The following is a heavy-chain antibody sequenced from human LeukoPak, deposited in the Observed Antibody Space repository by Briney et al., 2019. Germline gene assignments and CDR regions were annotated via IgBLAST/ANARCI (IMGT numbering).Heavy chain of an antibody. V-gene: IGHV3-23*01. J-gene: IGHJ4*02. D-gene: IGHD6-13*01. CDR3: AKAARYSNTWYAY. CDR1: GFTFSSYA. Sequence: GGSLRLSCAASGFTFSSYAMSWVRQAPGKGLEWVSAISGNGDTTYYADSVKGRFTISRDSSKNTLYLQMNSLRAEDTAVYYCAKAARYSNTWYAYWGQGTLVTVSS. CDR2: ISGNGDTT.